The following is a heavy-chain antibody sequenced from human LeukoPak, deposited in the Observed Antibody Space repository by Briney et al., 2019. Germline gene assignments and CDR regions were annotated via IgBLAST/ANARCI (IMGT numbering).Heavy chain of an antibody. D-gene: IGHD3-22*01. J-gene: IGHJ4*02. CDR1: GFTFSSYA. V-gene: IGHV3-23*01. CDR3: AKKDTYYYDSSGYYPLGY. Sequence: PGGSLRLSRAASGFTFSSYAMSWVRQAPGKGLEWVSAISGSGGSTYYADSVKGRFTISRDNSKNTLYLQMNSLRAEDTAVYYCAKKDTYYYDSSGYYPLGYWGQGTLVTVSS. CDR2: ISGSGGST.